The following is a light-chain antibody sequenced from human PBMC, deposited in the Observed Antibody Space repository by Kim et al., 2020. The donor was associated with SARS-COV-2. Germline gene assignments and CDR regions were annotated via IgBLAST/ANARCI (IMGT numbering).Light chain of an antibody. V-gene: IGLV3-19*01. CDR3: NSRDNNDNVL. Sequence: VALGQTVRITCQGDSLRTYYTTWFQQKPGQAPIVVFYGKNNRPSGIPDRFSGSSSGNTASLTITATQVGDEADYYCNSRDNNDNVLFGGGTRLTVL. CDR1: SLRTYY. J-gene: IGLJ2*01. CDR2: GKN.